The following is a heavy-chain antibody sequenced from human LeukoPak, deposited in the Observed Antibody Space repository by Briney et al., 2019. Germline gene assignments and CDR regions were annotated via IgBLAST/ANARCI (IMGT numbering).Heavy chain of an antibody. V-gene: IGHV1-8*01. CDR1: GYTFTSYD. CDR3: ARGIEMVTAGEYYFVY. Sequence: ASVKVSCKASGYTFTSYDINWVRQATGQGLEWMGWMNPNSGNTGYAQKFQGRVTMTRNTSISTAYMELSSLRSEDTAVYYCARGIEMVTAGEYYFVYWGQGTLVTVSS. J-gene: IGHJ4*02. D-gene: IGHD2-21*02. CDR2: MNPNSGNT.